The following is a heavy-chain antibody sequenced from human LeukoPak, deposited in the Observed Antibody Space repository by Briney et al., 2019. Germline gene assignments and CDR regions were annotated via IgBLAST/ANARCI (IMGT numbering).Heavy chain of an antibody. CDR2: ISYDGSNK. D-gene: IGHD2-21*02. V-gene: IGHV3-30*03. Sequence: GGSLRLSCAASGFTFSSYGMHWVRQAPGKGLEWVAVISYDGSNKYYADSVKGRFTISRDNSKNTLYLQMNSLRAEDTAVYYCTTRVRYCGGDCYPLDYWGQGTLVTVSS. J-gene: IGHJ4*02. CDR1: GFTFSSYG. CDR3: TTRVRYCGGDCYPLDY.